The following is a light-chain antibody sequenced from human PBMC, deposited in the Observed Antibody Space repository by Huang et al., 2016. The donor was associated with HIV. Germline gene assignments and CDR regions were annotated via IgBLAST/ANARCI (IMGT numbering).Light chain of an antibody. CDR1: QSVSTR. CDR3: QQYNTFT. J-gene: IGKJ3*01. V-gene: IGKV1-5*03. Sequence: DIQMTQSPSTLSAAIGDRVTITCRASQSVSTRLAWYQQKPGKAPRLLIQVASSLESGVPSRFSGSGSGTEFTLTISSLQPDDSATYSCQQYNTFTFGPGTKVDI. CDR2: VAS.